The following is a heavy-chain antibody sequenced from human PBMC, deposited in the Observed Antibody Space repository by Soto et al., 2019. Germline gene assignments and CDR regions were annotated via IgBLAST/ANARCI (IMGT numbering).Heavy chain of an antibody. CDR1: GFTFSNAW. V-gene: IGHV3-15*01. CDR3: SWPYYRDSGTDY. D-gene: IGHD4-17*01. CDR2: IKSKTDGGAT. Sequence: EVQLVESAGSLVKPGDSLRLSCAASGFTFSNAWMNWVRQAPGKGLEWVGRIKSKTDGGATDYSAPVKGRFTISRDDSKNTLFLQMNSLKTEDTAVYYCSWPYYRDSGTDYWGQGTLVTVSS. J-gene: IGHJ4*02.